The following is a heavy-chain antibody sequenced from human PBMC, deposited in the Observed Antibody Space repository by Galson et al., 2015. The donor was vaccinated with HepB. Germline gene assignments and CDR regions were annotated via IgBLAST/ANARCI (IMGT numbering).Heavy chain of an antibody. CDR3: ARDLYVAVTGAFDY. D-gene: IGHD3-9*01. Sequence: SLRLSCAASGFTLSSYAMHWVRQAPGKGPEWVAVVSSEGTKKYYADSVKGRFTIFRDNSKNTFHLQMMSLRPEDTAVYYCARDLYVAVTGAFDYWGQGSLVTVSS. V-gene: IGHV3-30-3*01. CDR1: GFTLSSYA. CDR2: VSSEGTKK. J-gene: IGHJ4*02.